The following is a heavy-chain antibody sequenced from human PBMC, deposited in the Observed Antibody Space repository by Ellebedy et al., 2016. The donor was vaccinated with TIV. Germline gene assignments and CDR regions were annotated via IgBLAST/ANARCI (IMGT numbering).Heavy chain of an antibody. V-gene: IGHV3-21*01. CDR3: ARDHAEGEKPYYNDYGMDV. CDR2: ISSSSSYI. CDR1: GFTFSSYN. Sequence: GESLKISCAASGFTFSSYNMNWVRQAPGMGLEWVSSISSSSSYIYYAVSVKGRFTISRDNAKTSLYLQMNSLRAEDTAVYYWARDHAEGEKPYYNDYGMDVWGQGTTVTVSS. J-gene: IGHJ6*02. D-gene: IGHD3-16*01.